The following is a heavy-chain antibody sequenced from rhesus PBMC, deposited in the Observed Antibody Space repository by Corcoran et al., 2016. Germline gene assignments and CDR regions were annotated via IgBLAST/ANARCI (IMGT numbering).Heavy chain of an antibody. Sequence: QVQLVQSGAEVKKPGSSVKVSCKASGYTFTDYYMHWVRQAPRQGLGGMGWHNPYNGNTKYAQKFQGRVTMTRDTSTSTAYMELSSLRSEDTAVYYCAREGFDYWGQGVLVTVSS. CDR1: GYTFTDYY. V-gene: IGHV1S2*01. CDR3: AREGFDY. J-gene: IGHJ4*01. CDR2: HNPYNGNT.